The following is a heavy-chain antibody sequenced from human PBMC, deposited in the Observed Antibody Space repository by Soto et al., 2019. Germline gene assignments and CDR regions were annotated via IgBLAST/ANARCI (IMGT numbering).Heavy chain of an antibody. CDR1: GFIFRNYG. V-gene: IGHV3-30*18. CDR2: ISDDGSYQ. J-gene: IGHJ5*02. Sequence: GGSLRLSCAASGFIFRNYGMHWVRQAPGMGLEWVAIISDDGSYQYYADSVQGRFTVSRDNSKNTLYLQMNSLRTEDTAVYYCAKAGGRRWTPFDPWGQGTLVTVS. CDR3: AKAGGRRWTPFDP. D-gene: IGHD1-26*01.